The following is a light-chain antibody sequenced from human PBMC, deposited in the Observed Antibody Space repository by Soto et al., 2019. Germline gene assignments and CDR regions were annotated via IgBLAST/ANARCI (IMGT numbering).Light chain of an antibody. J-gene: IGLJ2*01. CDR3: QSYDNGLSASV. CDR2: GSS. CDR1: SSNIGAGHV. Sequence: QSVLTQPPSGSGAPGQGVTISCTGSSSNIGAGHVVHWYQQFPGRAPNLLIYGSSNRPSGVPDRFSGSKSGTSASLAITGLQAEDEADYYCQSYDNGLSASVFGGGTKLTVL. V-gene: IGLV1-40*01.